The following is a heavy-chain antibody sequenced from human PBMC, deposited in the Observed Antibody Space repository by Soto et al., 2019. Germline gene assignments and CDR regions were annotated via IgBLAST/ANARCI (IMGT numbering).Heavy chain of an antibody. V-gene: IGHV3-53*01. J-gene: IGHJ6*02. CDR2: IYSGGST. CDR3: ARDPGVVVVADGYYYYYGMDV. CDR1: EFTVSSNY. D-gene: IGHD2-15*01. Sequence: EVQLVESGGGLIQPGGSLRLSCAASEFTVSSNYMNWVRQAPGKGLECVSTIYSGGSTYYADSVKGRFTISRDNAKNSLYLQMNSLRAEDTAVYYCARDPGVVVVADGYYYYYGMDVWGQGTTVTVSS.